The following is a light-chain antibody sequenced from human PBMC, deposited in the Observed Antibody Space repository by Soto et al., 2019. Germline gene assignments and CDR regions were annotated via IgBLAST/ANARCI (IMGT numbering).Light chain of an antibody. Sequence: QSALTQPASVSGFPGQSITISCTGGINDIGGFNFVSWYQQHPGKAPKLIIYDVSSRPSGVSYRFSASKSGNTASLTISGLQTEDEADYYCNSFRRGCTEVVFGGGTKLTVL. V-gene: IGLV2-14*03. CDR2: DVS. CDR3: NSFRRGCTEVV. J-gene: IGLJ2*01. CDR1: INDIGGFNF.